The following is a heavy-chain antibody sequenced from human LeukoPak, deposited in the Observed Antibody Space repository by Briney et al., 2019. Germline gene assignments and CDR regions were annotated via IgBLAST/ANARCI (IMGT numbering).Heavy chain of an antibody. Sequence: PGGSLRLSCAASGFTVSSNYMSWVRQAPGKGLEWVSVIYSGGSTYYADSVKGRFTISRDNSKNTLYLQMISLRAEDTAVYYCARDWDFRFDYWGQGTLVTVSS. V-gene: IGHV3-53*01. D-gene: IGHD2/OR15-2a*01. CDR2: IYSGGST. J-gene: IGHJ4*02. CDR1: GFTVSSNY. CDR3: ARDWDFRFDY.